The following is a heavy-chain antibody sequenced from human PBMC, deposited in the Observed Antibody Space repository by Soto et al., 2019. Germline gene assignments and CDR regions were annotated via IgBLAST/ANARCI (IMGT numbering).Heavy chain of an antibody. Sequence: SETLSLTCTVSGGSISSYYWNWIRQPPGKGLEWIGYIYYSDSINYNPSLKSRVIISVDTSKNQFSLRLSSVTAADTAVYYCSRPEPFTAAGPYWGQGTLVTVSS. J-gene: IGHJ4*02. CDR3: SRPEPFTAAGPY. V-gene: IGHV4-59*01. D-gene: IGHD6-13*01. CDR1: GGSISSYY. CDR2: IYYSDSI.